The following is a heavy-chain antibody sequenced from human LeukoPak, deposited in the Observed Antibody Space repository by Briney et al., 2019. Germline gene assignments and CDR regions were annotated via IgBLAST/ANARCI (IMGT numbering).Heavy chain of an antibody. CDR3: ARGDSSSSGIFDY. CDR1: GGSFSGYY. D-gene: IGHD6-6*01. V-gene: IGHV4-34*01. J-gene: IGHJ4*02. Sequence: SETLSLTCAVYGGSFSGYYWSWIRQPPGKGLEWIGEINHSGSTNYNPSLKSRVTISVDTSKNQFSLKLSSVTAADTAVYYCARGDSSSSGIFDYWGQGTLVNVSS. CDR2: INHSGST.